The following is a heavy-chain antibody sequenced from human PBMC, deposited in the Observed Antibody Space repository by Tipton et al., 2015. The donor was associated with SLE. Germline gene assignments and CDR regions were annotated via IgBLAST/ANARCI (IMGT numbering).Heavy chain of an antibody. J-gene: IGHJ4*02. CDR2: RFHDGNI. D-gene: IGHD6-13*01. V-gene: IGHV4-59*12. CDR3: ARESSSSPDY. Sequence: TLSLTCTVSGVSISSYYWSWIRQPPGKGLEWLAYRFHDGNINYNPSLKTRLTMSVDTSKNQFSLKLRSVTAADTAVYYCARESSSSPDYWGQGTLVTVSS. CDR1: GVSISSYY.